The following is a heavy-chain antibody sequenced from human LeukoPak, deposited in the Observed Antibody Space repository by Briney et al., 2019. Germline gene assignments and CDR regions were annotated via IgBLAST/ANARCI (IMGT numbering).Heavy chain of an antibody. CDR1: GGSFSGYY. CDR2: INHSGST. V-gene: IGHV4-34*01. CDR3: AGDTITMVRGVIDY. D-gene: IGHD3-10*01. J-gene: IGHJ4*02. Sequence: SETLSLTCAVYGGSFSGYYWSWIRQPPGKGLEWIGEINHSGSTNYNPSLESRVTISVDTSKNQFSLKLSSVTAADTAVYYCAGDTITMVRGVIDYWGQGTLVTVSS.